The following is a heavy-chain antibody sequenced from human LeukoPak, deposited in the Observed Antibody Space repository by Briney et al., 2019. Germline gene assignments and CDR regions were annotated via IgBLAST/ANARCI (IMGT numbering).Heavy chain of an antibody. D-gene: IGHD4-17*01. CDR2: MNPNSGNT. CDR1: GYTFTSYD. V-gene: IGHV1-8*01. Sequence: GASVKVSCKASGYTFTSYDINWVRQATGQGLEWMGWMNPNSGNTGYAQKFQGRVTMTRNTSISTAYMELSSLRSEDTAVYYCARQSKRYGDNGFDPWGQGTLVTVSS. J-gene: IGHJ5*02. CDR3: ARQSKRYGDNGFDP.